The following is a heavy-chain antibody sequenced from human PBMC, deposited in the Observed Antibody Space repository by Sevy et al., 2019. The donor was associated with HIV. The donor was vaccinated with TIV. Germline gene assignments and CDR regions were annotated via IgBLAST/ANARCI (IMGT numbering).Heavy chain of an antibody. Sequence: ASVKVSCKASGGTFSSYAISWVRQAPGQGLEWMGGIIPIFGTANYAQKFQGRVTITADESTSTAYMELSSLRSEDTAVYYCARTIYSSSSRAPINWFDPWGQGTLVTVSS. CDR2: IIPIFGTA. CDR1: GGTFSSYA. V-gene: IGHV1-69*13. D-gene: IGHD6-6*01. CDR3: ARTIYSSSSRAPINWFDP. J-gene: IGHJ5*02.